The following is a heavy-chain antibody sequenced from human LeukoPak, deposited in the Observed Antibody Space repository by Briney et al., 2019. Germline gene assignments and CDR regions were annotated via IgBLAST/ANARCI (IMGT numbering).Heavy chain of an antibody. V-gene: IGHV3-23*01. Sequence: GGALRLSCAASGFAFSTYGMSWVRQAPGKGVEGVSPISISGGSTYYADSVKGRFTISRDKSKNTLYMQMNSLRAEDTAVYYCARTRSPNYDFWSGHYFCFDPWGQGTLVTASS. J-gene: IGHJ5*02. CDR3: ARTRSPNYDFWSGHYFCFDP. CDR1: GFAFSTYG. D-gene: IGHD3-3*01. CDR2: ISISGGST.